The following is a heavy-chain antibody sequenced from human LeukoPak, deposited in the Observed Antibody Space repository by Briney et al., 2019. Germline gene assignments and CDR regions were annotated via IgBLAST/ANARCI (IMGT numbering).Heavy chain of an antibody. V-gene: IGHV3-48*02. Sequence: GGSLRLSCATSGFAFSDYSMNWVRQAPGKGLEWVSYISSSDDTIHYADSVKGRFTISRDNAKNSLYLEMNSLRDEDTAVYYCARVHRGYSYGRLDYWGQGTLVTVSS. D-gene: IGHD5-18*01. CDR2: ISSSDDTI. CDR1: GFAFSDYS. J-gene: IGHJ4*02. CDR3: ARVHRGYSYGRLDY.